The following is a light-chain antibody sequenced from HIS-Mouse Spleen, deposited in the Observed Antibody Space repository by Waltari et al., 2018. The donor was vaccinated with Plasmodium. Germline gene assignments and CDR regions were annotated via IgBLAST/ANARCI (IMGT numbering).Light chain of an antibody. Sequence: QSALTQPASVSGSPGQSITISCTGTSSDVGSYNLVSWYQQHPGKAPKLIIYEGSKRPSGVPNRSPGSKAGNTASLTISGLQAEAEADYYCCSYAGSSTFVVFGGGTKLTVL. CDR3: CSYAGSSTFVV. V-gene: IGLV2-23*03. J-gene: IGLJ2*01. CDR2: EGS. CDR1: SSDVGSYNL.